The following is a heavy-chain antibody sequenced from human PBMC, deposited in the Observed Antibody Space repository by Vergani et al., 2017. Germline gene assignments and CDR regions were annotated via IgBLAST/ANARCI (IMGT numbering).Heavy chain of an antibody. CDR2: INQDGSEK. D-gene: IGHD3-22*01. J-gene: IGHJ5*02. Sequence: VHLLESGGGLVQPGGSLRLSCAASGFIFSHYWMSWVRQAPGKGLEWVANINQDGSEKYYVDSVKGRFTISRDNAKNSLYLQMNSLRAEDTALYYCARINYYGSSGYSLTRWHNWFDPWGQGTLITFSS. CDR1: GFIFSHYW. V-gene: IGHV3-7*01. CDR3: ARINYYGSSGYSLTRWHNWFDP.